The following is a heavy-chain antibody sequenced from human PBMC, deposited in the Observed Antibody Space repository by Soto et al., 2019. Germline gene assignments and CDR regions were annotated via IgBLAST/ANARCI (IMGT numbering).Heavy chain of an antibody. V-gene: IGHV1-69*01. CDR1: GGTFSSYA. D-gene: IGHD2-15*01. CDR2: IIPIFGTA. CDR3: ARGYCSGGSCYPYYYYYYGMDV. J-gene: IGHJ6*02. Sequence: QVQLVQSGAEVKKPGSSVKVSCKASGGTFSSYAISWVRQAPGQGLEWMGGIIPIFGTANYAQKFQGRVTITADESTSTAYMELSSLRSEDTAVYYCARGYCSGGSCYPYYYYYYGMDVWGQGTTVTVSS.